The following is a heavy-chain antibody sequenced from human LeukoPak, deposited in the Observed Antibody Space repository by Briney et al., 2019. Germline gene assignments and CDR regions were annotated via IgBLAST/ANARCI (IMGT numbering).Heavy chain of an antibody. CDR1: GDSISSGIHY. J-gene: IGHJ4*02. CDR2: IYTSGST. Sequence: SETLSLTCTVSGDSISSGIHYWSWIRQPAGKGLEWIGRIYTSGSTNYNPSLKSRVTISLDTSKNQFSLNLSSVTAADTAVYYCARVDYGDYSFDYWGQGTLVTVSS. D-gene: IGHD4-17*01. V-gene: IGHV4-61*02. CDR3: ARVDYGDYSFDY.